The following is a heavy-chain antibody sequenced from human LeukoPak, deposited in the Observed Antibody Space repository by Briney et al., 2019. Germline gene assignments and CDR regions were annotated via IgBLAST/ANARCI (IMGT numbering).Heavy chain of an antibody. Sequence: LRLSCAASGFSFDDYAMHWVRQAPGKGLEWVSGISLNSSGLGHAAPAKGRFTIPSGNAKNSLYLQMNSLRADDTALYYCAKGRDKYQLLSKNWFDPWGQGTLVTVSS. V-gene: IGHV3-9*01. CDR3: AKGRDKYQLLSKNWFDP. CDR2: ISLNSSGL. D-gene: IGHD2-2*01. CDR1: GFSFDDYA. J-gene: IGHJ5*02.